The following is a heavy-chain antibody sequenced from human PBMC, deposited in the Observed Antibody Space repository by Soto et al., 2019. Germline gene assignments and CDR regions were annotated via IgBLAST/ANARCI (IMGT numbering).Heavy chain of an antibody. CDR3: ASMIGDPVLSFDS. Sequence: QVQLQESGPGLVKPSETLSLTCTVAGVSISSYYWSWIRQPPGKGLEWIGFIFYSGSTSYNPSLNSRVTISIDTSEYQFSLKLNAVTAADTAVYYCASMIGDPVLSFDSWGQGTLVAVS. J-gene: IGHJ5*01. CDR1: GVSISSYY. D-gene: IGHD3-10*02. V-gene: IGHV4-59*01. CDR2: IFYSGST.